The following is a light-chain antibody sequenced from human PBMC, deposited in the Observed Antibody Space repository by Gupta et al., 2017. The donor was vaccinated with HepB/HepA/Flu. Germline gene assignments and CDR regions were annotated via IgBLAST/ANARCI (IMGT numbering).Light chain of an antibody. CDR2: GAS. CDR1: QSVSSSY. J-gene: IGKJ5*01. V-gene: IGKV3-20*01. Sequence: EIVLTQSPGILSLSPGERATLSCRASQSVSSSYLAWYQRKPGQPPTLLIYGASNRATSIPDRFSVRGSGTDFTLTISRLEPEDFAVYYCQQYGSSQGFTFGQGTRL. CDR3: QQYGSSQGFT.